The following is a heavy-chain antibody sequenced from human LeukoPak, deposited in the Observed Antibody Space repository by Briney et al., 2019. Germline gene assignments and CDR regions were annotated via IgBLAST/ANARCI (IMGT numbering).Heavy chain of an antibody. CDR2: IIPIFGTA. CDR1: GGTFSSYA. CDR3: ARQAVILGYCSSISCYDHWFDP. J-gene: IGHJ5*02. V-gene: IGHV1-69*05. Sequence: ASVKVSCKASGGTFSSYAISWVRQAPGQGLEWMGGIIPIFGTANYAQKFQGRVTITTDESTSTAYMELSSLRSEDTAVYYCARQAVILGYCSSISCYDHWFDPWGQGTLVTVSS. D-gene: IGHD2-2*01.